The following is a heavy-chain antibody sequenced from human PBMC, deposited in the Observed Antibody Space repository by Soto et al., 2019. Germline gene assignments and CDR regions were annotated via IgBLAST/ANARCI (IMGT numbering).Heavy chain of an antibody. Sequence: EVQLLESGGGLVQPGGSLRLSCAASGFTFSSYAMSWVRQAPGKGLEWVSALSARDGSTNYADSVKGRFTISRDNSKNTLYLQMNSLRAEDTAVYYCALDFVRGLAVAGYDYWGQGTLVTVSS. V-gene: IGHV3-23*01. D-gene: IGHD6-19*01. CDR2: LSARDGST. CDR3: ALDFVRGLAVAGYDY. CDR1: GFTFSSYA. J-gene: IGHJ4*02.